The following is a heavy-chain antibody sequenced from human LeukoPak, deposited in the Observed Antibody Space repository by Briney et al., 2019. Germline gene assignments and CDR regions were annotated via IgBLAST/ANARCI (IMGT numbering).Heavy chain of an antibody. Sequence: PERSLRLSCAASGFTFSSYGMHWVRQAPGKGLEWVAVISYDGSNKYYADSVKGRFTISRDNSKNTLYLQMNGLRAEDTAVYYCAKDLTSRGFYCSSTSCYAYGGYFDYWGQGTLVTVSS. CDR1: GFTFSSYG. CDR2: ISYDGSNK. CDR3: AKDLTSRGFYCSSTSCYAYGGYFDY. D-gene: IGHD2-2*01. V-gene: IGHV3-30*18. J-gene: IGHJ4*02.